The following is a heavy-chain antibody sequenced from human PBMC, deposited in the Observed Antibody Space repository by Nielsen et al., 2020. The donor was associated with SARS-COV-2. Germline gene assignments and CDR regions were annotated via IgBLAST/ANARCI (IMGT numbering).Heavy chain of an antibody. J-gene: IGHJ4*02. Sequence: GGSLRLSCAASGFTFDDYAMHWVRQAPGKGLEWVSGISWNSGGIGYADSVKGRFTISRDNAKNSLYLQMNSLRAEDTALYYCANIGDYVGYWGQGTLVTVSS. V-gene: IGHV3-9*01. D-gene: IGHD3-16*02. CDR3: ANIGDYVGY. CDR1: GFTFDDYA. CDR2: ISWNSGGI.